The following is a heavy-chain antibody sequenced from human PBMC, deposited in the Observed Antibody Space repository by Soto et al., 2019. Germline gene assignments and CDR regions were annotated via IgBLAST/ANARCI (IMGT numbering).Heavy chain of an antibody. D-gene: IGHD6-13*01. CDR3: ARDPDLIEAAGNYFDY. CDR2: VSFDGVNK. V-gene: IGHV3-30*10. CDR1: GFTLNTYS. Sequence: QVQLVESGGGVVQPGKSLRLSCSVSGFTLNTYSMHWVRQAPGKGLEWVAVVSFDGVNKHYRDSVKGRFTISRGIAKNMLYLQMTSLRLEDTALYYCARDPDLIEAAGNYFDYWGQGTLVTVSS. J-gene: IGHJ4*02.